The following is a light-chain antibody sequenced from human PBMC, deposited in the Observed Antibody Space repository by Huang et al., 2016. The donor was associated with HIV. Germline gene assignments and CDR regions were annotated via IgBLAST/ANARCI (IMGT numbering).Light chain of an antibody. CDR2: GAS. CDR1: QSVSSSY. J-gene: IGKJ1*01. V-gene: IGKV3-20*01. Sequence: EIVLTQSPGTLSLSPGERATLSCRASQSVSSSYLAWYQQKPCQAPRRLIYGASSRATGIPDRFSGSGSGTDFTLTISRLEPEDFAVYYCQQYGSSPRTFGQGTKVEIK. CDR3: QQYGSSPRT.